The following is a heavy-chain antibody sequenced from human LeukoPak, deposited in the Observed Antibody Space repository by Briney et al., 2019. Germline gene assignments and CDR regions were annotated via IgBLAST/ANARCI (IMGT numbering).Heavy chain of an antibody. V-gene: IGHV3-23*01. CDR3: TKATSSDYRAFHY. Sequence: PGGSLRLSCAASGFTFSSYGMSWVRQAPGKGLEWISSISGSGGSTYYADSVKGRFTISRDNSKNTMYLQMNSLTAEDTAVYYCTKATSSDYRAFHYWGQGTLVTVSS. CDR2: ISGSGGST. D-gene: IGHD3-22*01. CDR1: GFTFSSYG. J-gene: IGHJ4*02.